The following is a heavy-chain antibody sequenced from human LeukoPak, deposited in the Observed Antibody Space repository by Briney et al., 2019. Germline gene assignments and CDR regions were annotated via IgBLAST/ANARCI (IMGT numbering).Heavy chain of an antibody. CDR3: GKLSYSSSWYFDY. CDR2: ISSSVSTI. J-gene: IGHJ4*02. D-gene: IGHD6-13*01. CDR1: IFTFTDYY. Sequence: GRSLRLSCAPSIFTFTDYYTSWIRQAPGKGLEWVSYISSSVSTIYYTDSVKGRFTIYRDNSKNTLYLQMDSLRAEAPAVYYWGKLSYSSSWYFDYRGQGTLVTVSS. V-gene: IGHV3-11*01.